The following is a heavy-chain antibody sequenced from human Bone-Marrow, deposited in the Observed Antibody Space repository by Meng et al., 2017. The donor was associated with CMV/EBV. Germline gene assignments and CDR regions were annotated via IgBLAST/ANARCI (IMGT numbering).Heavy chain of an antibody. D-gene: IGHD3-16*01. CDR3: AHRGGEIYFDF. J-gene: IGHJ4*02. Sequence: QITLKESGPTLVKPTQTLTLTCTFSGFSLSTSGVGVGWIRQPPGKALEWLALIYWNDDKRYSPSLRSRLTITKDTSKTQVVLTITNMDPVDTATYYCAHRGGEIYFDFWGQGTLVTVSS. CDR2: IYWNDDK. V-gene: IGHV2-5*01. CDR1: GFSLSTSGVG.